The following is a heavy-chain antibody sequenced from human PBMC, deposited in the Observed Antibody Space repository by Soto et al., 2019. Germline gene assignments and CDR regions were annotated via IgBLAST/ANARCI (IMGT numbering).Heavy chain of an antibody. CDR2: INPNSGGT. CDR3: ARGYYYDSSGYYYAY. CDR1: GYTFTGYY. V-gene: IGHV1-2*04. Sequence: AAVKFSCKASGYTFTGYYMHWVRQAPGQGLEWMGWINPNSGGTNYAQKFQGWVTMTRDTSISTAYMELSRLRSDDTAVYYCARGYYYDSSGYYYAYWGQGTLVTVSS. J-gene: IGHJ4*02. D-gene: IGHD3-22*01.